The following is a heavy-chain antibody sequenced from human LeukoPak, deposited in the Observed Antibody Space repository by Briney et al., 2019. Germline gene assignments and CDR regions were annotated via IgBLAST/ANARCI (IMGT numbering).Heavy chain of an antibody. Sequence: TSSETLSLTCTVSGGSISSYYWSWIRQPPGKGLEWIGEINHSGSTNYNPSLKSRVTISVDRSKNQFSLKLSSVTAADTAVYYCARGRRYGDFDYWGQGTLVTVSS. CDR2: INHSGST. CDR1: GGSISSYY. J-gene: IGHJ4*02. D-gene: IGHD4-17*01. V-gene: IGHV4-34*01. CDR3: ARGRRYGDFDY.